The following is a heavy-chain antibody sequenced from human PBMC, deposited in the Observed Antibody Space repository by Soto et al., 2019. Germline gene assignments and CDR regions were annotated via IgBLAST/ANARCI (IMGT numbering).Heavy chain of an antibody. Sequence: SETLSLTCTVSGGSISSGDDFWTWICQPPGKGLEWIGYIHYSGSTYYNPSLKSRLTMSVDTSKNQFSLKLSSVTAADTAVYYCARDRAKWKDYYYYGMDVWGQGTTVTVSS. J-gene: IGHJ6*02. D-gene: IGHD1-20*01. V-gene: IGHV4-30-4*01. CDR2: IHYSGST. CDR3: ARDRAKWKDYYYYGMDV. CDR1: GGSISSGDDF.